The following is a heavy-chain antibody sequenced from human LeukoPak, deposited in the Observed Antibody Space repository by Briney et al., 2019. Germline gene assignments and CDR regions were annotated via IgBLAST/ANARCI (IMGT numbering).Heavy chain of an antibody. CDR3: ARALPSYYGSGSPDDY. J-gene: IGHJ4*02. CDR1: GYTFTSYD. CDR2: MNPNSGNT. Sequence: GASVKVSCEASGYTFTSYDINWVRQATGQGLEWMGWMNPNSGNTGYAQKFQGRVTMTRNTSISTAYMELSSLRSEDTAVYYCARALPSYYGSGSPDDYWGQGTLVTVSS. D-gene: IGHD3-10*01. V-gene: IGHV1-8*01.